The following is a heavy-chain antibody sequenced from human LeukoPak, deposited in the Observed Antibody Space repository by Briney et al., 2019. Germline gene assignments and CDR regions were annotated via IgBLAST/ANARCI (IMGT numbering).Heavy chain of an antibody. Sequence: PGGSLTLSCAASGFTVSSNYMSWVRQAPGKGLEWVSVIYSGGSTYYADSVKGLFTISRDNSKNTLYLQMNSLRAEDTAVYYCASTPAGGYSYGYGYWGQGTLVTVSS. V-gene: IGHV3-53*01. J-gene: IGHJ4*02. D-gene: IGHD5-18*01. CDR2: IYSGGST. CDR3: ASTPAGGYSYGYGY. CDR1: GFTVSSNY.